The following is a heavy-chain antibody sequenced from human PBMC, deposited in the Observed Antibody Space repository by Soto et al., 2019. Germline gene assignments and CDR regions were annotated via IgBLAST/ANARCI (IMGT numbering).Heavy chain of an antibody. CDR2: MNPNSGTT. D-gene: IGHD3-16*01. CDR3: AKGITDTGGYYYYSMDV. Sequence: ASVKVSCKASGYTFTTHNINWVRQATGQGLEWMGWMNPNSGTTGYAQKFQDRITLTRDTSKTTAYMELSSLTSDDTAVYFCAKGITDTGGYYYYSMDVWGQGTAVTVSS. CDR1: GYTFTTHN. V-gene: IGHV1-8*02. J-gene: IGHJ6*02.